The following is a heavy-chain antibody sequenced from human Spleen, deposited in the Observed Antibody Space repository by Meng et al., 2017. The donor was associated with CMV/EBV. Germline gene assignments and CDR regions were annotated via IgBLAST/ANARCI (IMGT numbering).Heavy chain of an antibody. Sequence: GESLKISCAASGFTFSSYEMNWVRQAPGKGLEWVSYISSSGSTIYYADSVKGRFTISRDKAKNSLYLQMNSLGAEDTAVYYCASFLIGYYHYNGLDVWGQGTTVTVSS. CDR1: GFTFSSYE. CDR3: ASFLIGYYHYNGLDV. D-gene: IGHD2/OR15-2a*01. J-gene: IGHJ6*02. CDR2: ISSSGSTI. V-gene: IGHV3-48*03.